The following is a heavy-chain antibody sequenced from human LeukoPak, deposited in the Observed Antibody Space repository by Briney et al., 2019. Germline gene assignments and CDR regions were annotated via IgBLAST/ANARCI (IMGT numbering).Heavy chain of an antibody. D-gene: IGHD3-3*01. CDR2: IFRGGST. V-gene: IGHV4-38-2*01. J-gene: IGHJ4*02. CDR1: GYSISIAYY. Sequence: PSETLSLTCAVSGYSISIAYYWGWIRQPPGKGLEWIGRIFRGGSTSYNPSLKSRLTMSMDTSKNQFSLQLTSVTAADTAVYYCARYGSRGSGSTQLEYWGRGILVTISS. CDR3: ARYGSRGSGSTQLEY.